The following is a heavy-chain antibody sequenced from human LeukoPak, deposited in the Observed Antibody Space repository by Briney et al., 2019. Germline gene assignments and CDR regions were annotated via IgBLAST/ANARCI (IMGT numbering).Heavy chain of an antibody. CDR3: ARDYYSGTYAH. CDR2: INPNNRGT. Sequence: ASVKVSCKASGYTFTDYHMHWVRQAPGQGLEWVGRINPNNRGTYFAQKFQGRVTMTTDASISTVYMELSSLTSDNTAVYHCARDYYSGTYAHWGQGTLVTVSS. CDR1: GYTFTDYH. J-gene: IGHJ4*02. V-gene: IGHV1-2*06. D-gene: IGHD1-26*01.